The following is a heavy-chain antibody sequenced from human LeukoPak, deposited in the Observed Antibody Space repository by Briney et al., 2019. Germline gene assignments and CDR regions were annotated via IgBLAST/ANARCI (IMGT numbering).Heavy chain of an antibody. J-gene: IGHJ4*02. D-gene: IGHD4-17*01. CDR2: ISGSGNSI. V-gene: IGHV3-48*03. Sequence: PGGSLRLSCAASGFTFSGFAMTWVRQAPGKGLEWVAFISGSGNSIYYADSMKGRFTISRDNAKNSLYLHMSSLRAEDTAVYYCAGDNIENGDLDYLDYWGQGTLVTVSS. CDR1: GFTFSGFA. CDR3: AGDNIENGDLDYLDY.